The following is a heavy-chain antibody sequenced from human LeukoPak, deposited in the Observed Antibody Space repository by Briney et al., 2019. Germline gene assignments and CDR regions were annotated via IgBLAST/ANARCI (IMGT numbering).Heavy chain of an antibody. D-gene: IGHD2-21*01. J-gene: IGHJ3*02. CDR2: ISGSDGST. V-gene: IGHV3-23*01. CDR3: AGDRAYPNDVFNI. Sequence: GGSLRPSCAASGFTFSNYAMRGVRQAPGRGREWVSAISGSDGSTLYADSVKGRFTISRDNSKNTLYLHMNSLRDEDTGLYYCAGDRAYPNDVFNIWGQGTMITVS. CDR1: GFTFSNYA.